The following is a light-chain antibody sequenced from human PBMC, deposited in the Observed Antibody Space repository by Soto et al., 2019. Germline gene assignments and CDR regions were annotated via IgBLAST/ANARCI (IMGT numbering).Light chain of an antibody. Sequence: EIVMTQSPATLSVSPGERATLSCRASQGISINLAWYQQKPGQAPRLLIHGASIMATGVPARFSGSGSGTKFTLTISSLQSEDFAVYFCQQYSEWWSPTFGQGTKLELK. CDR1: QGISIN. CDR2: GAS. V-gene: IGKV3-15*01. CDR3: QQYSEWWSPT. J-gene: IGKJ2*01.